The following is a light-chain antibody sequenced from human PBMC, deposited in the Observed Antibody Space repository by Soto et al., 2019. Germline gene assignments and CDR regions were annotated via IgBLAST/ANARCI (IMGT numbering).Light chain of an antibody. V-gene: IGLV2-14*01. CDR2: EVS. J-gene: IGLJ1*01. CDR1: SGDVGGYNY. CDR3: SSYTSSSTYV. Sequence: QSALTQPASVSGSPGQSITIYCTGTSGDVGGYNYVSWYQQHPGKAPKLMIYEVSNRPSGVSNRFSGSKSGNTASLTISGLQAEDEADYYCSSYTSSSTYVFGTGTKVTVL.